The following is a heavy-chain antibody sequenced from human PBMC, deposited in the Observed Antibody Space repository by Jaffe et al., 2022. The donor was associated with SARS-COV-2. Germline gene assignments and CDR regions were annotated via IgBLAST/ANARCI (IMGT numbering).Heavy chain of an antibody. J-gene: IGHJ4*02. CDR1: GFTFDDYA. V-gene: IGHV3-43D*03. D-gene: IGHD3-22*01. CDR2: ISWDGGIT. Sequence: EVQLVESGGVVVQPGGSLRLSCAASGFTFDDYAMHWVRQAPGKGLEWVSLISWDGGITYYADSVKGRFTISRDNSKNSLYLQMNSLKPEDTAFYYCARYDRSGLDYWGQGTLVTVSS. CDR3: ARYDRSGLDY.